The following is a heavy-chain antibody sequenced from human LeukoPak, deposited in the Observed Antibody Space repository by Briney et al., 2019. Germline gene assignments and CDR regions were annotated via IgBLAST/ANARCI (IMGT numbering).Heavy chain of an antibody. J-gene: IGHJ5*02. CDR2: ISGSGGGT. D-gene: IGHD2-21*02. V-gene: IGHV3-23*01. Sequence: PGGSLRLSCAASGFTFSSYAMSWVRQAPGKGLEWVSTISGSGGGTYFADSVKGRFTISRDNSKNTLHLQMNSLRAEDTTIYYCAKDPGGDSVHWFDPWGQGTLVIVSS. CDR1: GFTFSSYA. CDR3: AKDPGGDSVHWFDP.